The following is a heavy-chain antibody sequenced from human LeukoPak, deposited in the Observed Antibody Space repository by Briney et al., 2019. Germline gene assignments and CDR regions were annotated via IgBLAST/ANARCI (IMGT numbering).Heavy chain of an antibody. D-gene: IGHD7-27*01. J-gene: IGHJ5*02. CDR2: ISSSGSTI. V-gene: IGHV3-48*03. CDR3: TKDSTVRWGS. Sequence: PGGSLRLSCAASGFTFSSYEMNWVRQAPGKGLEWVSYISSSGSTIYYADSVKGRFTISRDNAKNTLYLQMNSLSAEDTALYFCTKDSTVRWGSWGQGTLVTVSS. CDR1: GFTFSSYE.